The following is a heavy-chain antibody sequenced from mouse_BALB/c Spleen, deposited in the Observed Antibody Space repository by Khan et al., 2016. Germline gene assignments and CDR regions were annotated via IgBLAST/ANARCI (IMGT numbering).Heavy chain of an antibody. D-gene: IGHD1-1*01. CDR2: INPDSTTI. CDR1: GFDFSRYW. V-gene: IGHV4-1*02. CDR3: ARRGYSSSWYFED. Sequence: EVKLLESGGGLVQPGGTLILSCAASGFDFSRYWMSWVRQAPGKGLEWIAEINPDSTTINYTPSLKDKFIISRDNAKNTLYLHMRKVRSEDTALYYCARRGYSSSWYFEDWGAGTTVTVSS. J-gene: IGHJ1*01.